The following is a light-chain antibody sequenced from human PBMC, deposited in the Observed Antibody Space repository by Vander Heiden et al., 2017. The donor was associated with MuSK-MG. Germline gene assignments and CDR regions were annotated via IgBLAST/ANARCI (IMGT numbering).Light chain of an antibody. J-gene: IGLJ2*01. CDR3: SSDTSSSAVV. V-gene: IGLV2-14*01. CDR1: SSDVGGNNY. Sequence: SALTQPAFVSRSPGQPITLSCTGTSSDVGGNNYVSWYQQHPGKAPKIVMYDVSVRPARIASRFSGSKAGDAASLAICGQQTEDEDDYCCSSDTSSSAVVFGGGTKLTVL. CDR2: DVS.